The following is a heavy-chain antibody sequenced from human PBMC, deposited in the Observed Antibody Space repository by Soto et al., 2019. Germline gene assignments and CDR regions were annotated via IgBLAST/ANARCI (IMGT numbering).Heavy chain of an antibody. D-gene: IGHD6-13*01. CDR1: GFTFSTYA. Sequence: GGSVRLSCAASGFTFSTYAMHWVRQAPGKGLEWVAFMSNDGSNIYYADSVKGRFTVSRDNSKNTLYLQMNSLRPEDTAVYYCAGELISSTSPVEFDSWGQGTLVTVSS. J-gene: IGHJ4*02. CDR2: MSNDGSNI. CDR3: AGELISSTSPVEFDS. V-gene: IGHV3-30-3*01.